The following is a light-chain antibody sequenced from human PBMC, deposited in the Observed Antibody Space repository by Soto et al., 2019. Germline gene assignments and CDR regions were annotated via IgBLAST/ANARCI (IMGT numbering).Light chain of an antibody. CDR1: QSVLYSSNNKNY. CDR2: WAP. Sequence: DIVMTQSPDSLAVSLGERATINCKSSQSVLYSSNNKNYLAWYQQKPGQPPKALIYWAPTRESGVPDRFSGSGSGTDFTLTISSLQAEDVAVYYCQQYYTTPWTVGQGTKVDIK. J-gene: IGKJ1*01. V-gene: IGKV4-1*01. CDR3: QQYYTTPWT.